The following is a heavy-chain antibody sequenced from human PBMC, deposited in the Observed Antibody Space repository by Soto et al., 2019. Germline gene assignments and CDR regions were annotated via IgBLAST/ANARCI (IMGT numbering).Heavy chain of an antibody. V-gene: IGHV3-21*06. J-gene: IGHJ4*02. D-gene: IGHD2-8*02. Sequence: GGSLRLSCVASGFSLSISGMNWVRQAPGKGLEWVSYISSGSSYTYYADSVKGRFTISRDNAKNSMYLQMNSLRAEDTAMYYCARVPTWSAFTLDSWGQGTLVTVSS. CDR1: GFSLSISG. CDR2: ISSGSSYT. CDR3: ARVPTWSAFTLDS.